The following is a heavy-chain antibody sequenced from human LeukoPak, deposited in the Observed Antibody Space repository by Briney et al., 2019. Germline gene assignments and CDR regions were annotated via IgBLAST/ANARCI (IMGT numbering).Heavy chain of an antibody. CDR1: GFTFSNYN. CDR3: ASSLLYRVFDY. V-gene: IGHV3-21*01. Sequence: GGSLRLPCAASGFTFSNYNMNWVRQAPGKGLEWVSSISSSSSYIFYADSVKGRFTISRDNAKNSLYLQMNSLRAEDTAVYYCASSLLYRVFDYWGQGTLVTVSS. CDR2: ISSSSSYI. J-gene: IGHJ4*02. D-gene: IGHD1-1*01.